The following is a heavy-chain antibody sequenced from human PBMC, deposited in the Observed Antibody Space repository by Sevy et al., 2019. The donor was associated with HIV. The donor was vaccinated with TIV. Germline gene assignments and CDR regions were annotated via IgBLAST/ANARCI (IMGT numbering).Heavy chain of an antibody. CDR3: AKVGYCSSTSCYTIYYGMDV. Sequence: GGSLRLSCAASGFIFSSYAMSWVRQAPGKGLEWVSAISGSGGSTYDADSVKGRFTISRDNSKNTLYLQMNSLRAEDTAVYYCAKVGYCSSTSCYTIYYGMDVWGQGTTVTVSS. J-gene: IGHJ6*02. V-gene: IGHV3-23*01. CDR2: ISGSGGST. D-gene: IGHD2-2*02. CDR1: GFIFSSYA.